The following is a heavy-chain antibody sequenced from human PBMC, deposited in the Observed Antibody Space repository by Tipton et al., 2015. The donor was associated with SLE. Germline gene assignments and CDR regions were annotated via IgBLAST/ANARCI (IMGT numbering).Heavy chain of an antibody. CDR3: ARDGYNSRAFDI. V-gene: IGHV3-48*03. CDR1: GFTFSSYA. CDR2: ISGSGGST. D-gene: IGHD5-24*01. Sequence: SLRLSCAASGFTFSSYAMHWVRQAPGKGLEWVSAISGSGGSTYYADSVKGRFTISRDNAKNSLYLQMNSLRAEDTAVYYCARDGYNSRAFDIWGQGTMVTVSS. J-gene: IGHJ3*02.